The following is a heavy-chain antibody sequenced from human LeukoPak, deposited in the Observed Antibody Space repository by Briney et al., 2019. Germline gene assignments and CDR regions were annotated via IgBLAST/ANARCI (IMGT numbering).Heavy chain of an antibody. J-gene: IGHJ3*01. CDR3: ASPQAAYCGGDCYSP. V-gene: IGHV5-51*01. CDR1: GYTFGSYW. D-gene: IGHD2-21*02. Sequence: SGESLKISCKGSGYTFGSYWIDWVRQMPGKGLEWVGIIYPDDSDTRYSPSFQGQVTISLDRSINTAYLQWSSLKASDTAIYYCASPQAAYCGGDCYSPWGQGTMVTVSS. CDR2: IYPDDSDT.